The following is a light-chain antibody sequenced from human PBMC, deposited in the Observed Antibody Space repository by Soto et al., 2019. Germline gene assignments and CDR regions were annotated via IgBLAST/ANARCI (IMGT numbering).Light chain of an antibody. CDR1: SSDVGAYNY. Sequence: QSALTQPRSVCGSPGQSVTISCIGTSSDVGAYNYVSWYQQHPGKAPKLMIFDVNKRPSGVPDRISGSKFGNTASLTISGLQTEDEADYYFCSYAGTYPLVFGSGTKLTVL. V-gene: IGLV2-11*01. J-gene: IGLJ1*01. CDR2: DVN. CDR3: CSYAGTYPLV.